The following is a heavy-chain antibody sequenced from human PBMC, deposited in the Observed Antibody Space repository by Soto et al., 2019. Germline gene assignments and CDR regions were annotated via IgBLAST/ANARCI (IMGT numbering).Heavy chain of an antibody. Sequence: GGSLRLSCAASGFTFSSYGMHWVRQAPGKGLEWVAVIWYDGSNKYYADSVKGRFTISRDNSKNTLYLQMNSLRAEDTAVYYCARDTIVGAQNFDYWGQGTLVTVSS. CDR3: ARDTIVGAQNFDY. J-gene: IGHJ4*02. CDR1: GFTFSSYG. CDR2: IWYDGSNK. D-gene: IGHD1-26*01. V-gene: IGHV3-33*01.